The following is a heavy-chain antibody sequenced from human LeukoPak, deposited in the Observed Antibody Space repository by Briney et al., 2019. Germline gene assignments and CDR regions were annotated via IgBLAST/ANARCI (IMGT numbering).Heavy chain of an antibody. CDR1: GFTFTSYC. CDR3: TRRRPGGSYRDY. Sequence: GGALRLSCAAPGFTFTSYCMIWGRQAPGKGGEWVANIKKDESEKYYVDSVKGRFTISRDNAKNSLYLQMNSLRAEDTAVYYCTRRRPGGSYRDYWGQGALVTVSS. V-gene: IGHV3-7*05. D-gene: IGHD1-26*01. J-gene: IGHJ4*02. CDR2: IKKDESEK.